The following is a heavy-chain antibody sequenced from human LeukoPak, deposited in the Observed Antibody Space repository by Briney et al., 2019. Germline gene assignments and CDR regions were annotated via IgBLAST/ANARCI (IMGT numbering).Heavy chain of an antibody. V-gene: IGHV1-8*01. CDR2: MNPNSGNT. J-gene: IGHJ4*02. D-gene: IGHD3-10*01. Sequence: ASVTVSCTASGYTFTSYDINWVRQATGQGLEWMGWMNPNSGNTGYAQKFQGRVTMTRNTSISTAYMELSSLRSEDTAMYYCARGSGSYYTYWGQGTLVTVSS. CDR3: ARGSGSYYTY. CDR1: GYTFTSYD.